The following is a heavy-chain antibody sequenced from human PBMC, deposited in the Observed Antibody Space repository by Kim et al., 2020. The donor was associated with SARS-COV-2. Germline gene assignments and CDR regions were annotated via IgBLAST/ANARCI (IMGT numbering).Heavy chain of an antibody. D-gene: IGHD1-7*01. J-gene: IGHJ5*01. Sequence: GGSLRLSCAASGFAFRSSWMHWVRQAPGKGPVWVSRMNSDGHPINYADSVKGRFPLSRENAKNPLYLQMHSLRAEDTAVYYCSTAGNYRFDSWGPGILVT. V-gene: IGHV3-74*01. CDR2: MNSDGHPI. CDR3: STAGNYRFDS. CDR1: GFAFRSSW.